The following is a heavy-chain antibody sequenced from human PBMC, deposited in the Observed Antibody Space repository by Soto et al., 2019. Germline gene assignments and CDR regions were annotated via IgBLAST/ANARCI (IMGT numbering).Heavy chain of an antibody. D-gene: IGHD5-18*01. CDR2: IYYSGST. CDR1: GGSISSYY. Sequence: SETLSLTCTVSGGSISSYYWSWIRQPPGKGLEWIGYIYYSGSTNYNPSLKSRVTISVDTSKNQFSLKLSSVTAADTAVYYFARGGYSYGKRSYYYGMDVWGQGTTVTVSS. V-gene: IGHV4-59*01. CDR3: ARGGYSYGKRSYYYGMDV. J-gene: IGHJ6*02.